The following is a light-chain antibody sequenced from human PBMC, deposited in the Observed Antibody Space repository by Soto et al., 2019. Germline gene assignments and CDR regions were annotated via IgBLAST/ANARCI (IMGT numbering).Light chain of an antibody. CDR1: SSNIGAGYD. CDR3: QSYDTSLSGAV. V-gene: IGLV1-40*01. CDR2: GNS. J-gene: IGLJ2*01. Sequence: QSVLTQPPSVSGAPGQRVTISCTGSSSNIGAGYDVHWYQQLPGTAPKVFIYGNSNRPSGVPDRFSGSKSGTSASLAITGLQAEDEAEYDCQSYDTSLSGAVFGGGTKLTVL.